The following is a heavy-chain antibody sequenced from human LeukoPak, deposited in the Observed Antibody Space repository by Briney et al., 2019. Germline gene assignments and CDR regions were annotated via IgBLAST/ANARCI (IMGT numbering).Heavy chain of an antibody. Sequence: ASVKVSCKASGYTFSGCYIHWVRQAPGQGLEWMGWINPNSGVANNAQKFQARVTMTRDTSTSTVYMELSSLRSEDTAVYYCARDSHDYGGNSPGAFDIWGQGTMVTVSS. V-gene: IGHV1-2*02. CDR1: GYTFSGCY. D-gene: IGHD4-23*01. CDR3: ARDSHDYGGNSPGAFDI. J-gene: IGHJ3*02. CDR2: INPNSGVA.